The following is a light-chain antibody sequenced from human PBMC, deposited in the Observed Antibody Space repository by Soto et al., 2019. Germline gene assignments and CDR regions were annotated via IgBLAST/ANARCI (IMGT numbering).Light chain of an antibody. CDR3: QKYNNWPQT. J-gene: IGKJ1*01. CDR1: QSVSSN. V-gene: IGKV3-15*01. CDR2: GAS. Sequence: EIVMTQSPATLSVSPGERATLACRASQSVSSNLAWYQQKPGQAPRLLIYGASTRATGITARFSGSGSGTEFTLTISSLQSEDFAVYYCQKYNNWPQTFGQGTKVEI.